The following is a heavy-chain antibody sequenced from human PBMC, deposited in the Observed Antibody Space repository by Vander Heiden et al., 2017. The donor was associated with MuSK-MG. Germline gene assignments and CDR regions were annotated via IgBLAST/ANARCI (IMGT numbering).Heavy chain of an antibody. CDR3: AKDMYGHYYYYMDV. CDR1: GFTFDDYA. Sequence: EVQLVESGGGLVQPGRSLRLSCAASGFTFDDYAMHGVRQAPGKGLEWVSGISWNSGSIGYADSVKCRFTISRDNAKNSLYLQMNSLRAEDTALYYCAKDMYGHYYYYMDVWGKGTTVTVSS. CDR2: ISWNSGSI. J-gene: IGHJ6*03. V-gene: IGHV3-9*01. D-gene: IGHD2-8*01.